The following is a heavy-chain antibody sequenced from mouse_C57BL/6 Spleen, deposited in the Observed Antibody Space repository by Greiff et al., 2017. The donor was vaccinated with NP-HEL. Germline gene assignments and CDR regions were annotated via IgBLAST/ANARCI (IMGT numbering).Heavy chain of an antibody. D-gene: IGHD1-1*01. CDR3: ERRDQCYGSREAMDY. V-gene: IGHV1-9*01. Sequence: VQLQQSGAELMKPGASVKLSCKATGYTFTGYWIEWVKQRPGHGLEWIGEILPGSGSTNYNEKFKGKATFTADTSSNTAYMQLSSLTTEDSAIYYWERRDQCYGSREAMDYWGQGTSVTVSS. CDR1: GYTFTGYW. J-gene: IGHJ4*01. CDR2: ILPGSGST.